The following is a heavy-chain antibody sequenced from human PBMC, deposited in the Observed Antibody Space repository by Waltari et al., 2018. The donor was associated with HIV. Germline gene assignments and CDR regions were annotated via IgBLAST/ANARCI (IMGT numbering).Heavy chain of an antibody. Sequence: EVQLLESGGGLVQPGGSLRLSCAASGFTFSSYAMSWVRQAPGEVLGGVSAISGRGGSTYYADSVKGRFTISRDNSKNTLYLQMNSRRAEDTAVYYCAKDLSGYGDYVFDYWGQGTLVTVSS. V-gene: IGHV3-23*01. J-gene: IGHJ4*02. CDR3: AKDLSGYGDYVFDY. D-gene: IGHD3-16*01. CDR1: GFTFSSYA. CDR2: ISGRGGST.